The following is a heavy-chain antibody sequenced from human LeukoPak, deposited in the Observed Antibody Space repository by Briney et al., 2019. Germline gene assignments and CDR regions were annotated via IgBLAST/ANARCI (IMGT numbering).Heavy chain of an antibody. Sequence: ASVKVSCKASGYTFTSYYMHWVRQAPGQGLEWMGLINPTGGSTGYAQKFQGRVTMTRDMSTSTDYMELSSLRSEDTAIYYCAKGSGYEAQYYYYYMDVWGKGTTVTISS. J-gene: IGHJ6*03. CDR2: INPTGGST. V-gene: IGHV1-46*01. D-gene: IGHD5-12*01. CDR1: GYTFTSYY. CDR3: AKGSGYEAQYYYYYMDV.